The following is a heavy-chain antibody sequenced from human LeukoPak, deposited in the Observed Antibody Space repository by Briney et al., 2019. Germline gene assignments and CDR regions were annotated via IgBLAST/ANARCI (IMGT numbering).Heavy chain of an antibody. CDR3: SRDGGFWSAYPLDY. CDR1: GFTFSIYW. V-gene: IGHV3-48*02. J-gene: IGHJ4*02. CDR2: INTTSSNI. D-gene: IGHD3-3*01. Sequence: GGSLRLSCAASGFTFSIYWMNWVRQAPGKGLEWVSYINTTSSNIYYADSVEGRFTISRDNAKNLLYLQMDSLRDEDTAVYYCSRDGGFWSAYPLDYWGQGTLVTVSA.